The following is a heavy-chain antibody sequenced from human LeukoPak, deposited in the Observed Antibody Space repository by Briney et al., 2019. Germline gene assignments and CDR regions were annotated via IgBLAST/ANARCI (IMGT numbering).Heavy chain of an antibody. CDR2: IKQDGSEK. J-gene: IGHJ3*01. D-gene: IGHD5-24*01. Sequence: GGSLRLSCAASGFTFNRYAMHWIRQAPGKGLEWVANIKQDGSEKYYVDSVKGRFTISRDNAKNSLYLQMSSLRAEDTALYYCAIPQILPDDIYNFWGQGTMVTVS. CDR3: AIPQILPDDIYNF. V-gene: IGHV3-7*01. CDR1: GFTFNRYA.